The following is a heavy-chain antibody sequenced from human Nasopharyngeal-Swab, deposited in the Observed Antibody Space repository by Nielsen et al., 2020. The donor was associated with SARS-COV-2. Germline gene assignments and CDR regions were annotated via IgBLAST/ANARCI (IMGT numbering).Heavy chain of an antibody. CDR2: ISTDGSHT. CDR3: ARGGMGAVDY. V-gene: IGHV3-74*01. Sequence: GESLKISCAASGFTFTDYVMNWVRQAPGRGLVWVSYISTDGSHTTSADTVKGRFTISRDDAKNMLYLQMNSLRAEDTAVYYCARGGMGAVDYWGQGTLVTVSS. CDR1: GFTFTDYV. J-gene: IGHJ4*02. D-gene: IGHD1-26*01.